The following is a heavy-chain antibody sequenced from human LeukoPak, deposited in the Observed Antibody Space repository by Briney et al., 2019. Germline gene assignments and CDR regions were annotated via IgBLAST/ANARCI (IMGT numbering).Heavy chain of an antibody. J-gene: IGHJ4*02. V-gene: IGHV3-30*02. CDR2: IRYDGSNK. D-gene: IGHD6-19*01. CDR1: GFTFSSCG. Sequence: GGSLRLSCAASGFTFSSCGMHWVRQAPGKGLEWVAFIRYDGSNKYYADSVKGRFTISRDNSKNTLYLQMNSLRAEDTAVYYCAKDGSRYSSGWYLGWGQGTLVTVSS. CDR3: AKDGSRYSSGWYLG.